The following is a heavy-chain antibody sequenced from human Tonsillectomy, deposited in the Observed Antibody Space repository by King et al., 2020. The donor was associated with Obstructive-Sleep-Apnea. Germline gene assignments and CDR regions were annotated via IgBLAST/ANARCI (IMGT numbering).Heavy chain of an antibody. V-gene: IGHV1-58*02. CDR3: AALFDDGYNYFDY. CDR1: GFTFTSSA. D-gene: IGHD5-24*01. CDR2: IVVDSGNT. Sequence: VQLVESGPEVKKPGTSVKVSCKASGFTFTSSAMQWVRQARGQRLEWIGWIVVDSGNTNYAQKFQERVTITRDMTTSTAYMELSSLRSEDTAVYYCAALFDDGYNYFDYWGQGTLVTVSS. J-gene: IGHJ4*02.